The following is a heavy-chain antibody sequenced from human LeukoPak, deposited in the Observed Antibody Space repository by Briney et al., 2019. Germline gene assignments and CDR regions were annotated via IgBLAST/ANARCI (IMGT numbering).Heavy chain of an antibody. Sequence: PGGSLRLSCAASGFTFSSYSMNWVRQAPGKGLEWVSSISSSSSTIYYADSVKGRFTISRDNAKNSLYLQMNSLRAEDTAVYYCARESGIAAALDLWGQGTLVTVSS. CDR3: ARESGIAAALDL. J-gene: IGHJ5*02. CDR1: GFTFSSYS. V-gene: IGHV3-48*04. CDR2: ISSSSSTI. D-gene: IGHD6-13*01.